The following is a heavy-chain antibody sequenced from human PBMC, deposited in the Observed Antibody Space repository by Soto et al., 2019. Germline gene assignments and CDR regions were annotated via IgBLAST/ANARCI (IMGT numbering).Heavy chain of an antibody. D-gene: IGHD1-26*01. CDR3: ARGDRGAFVR. CDR2: IHSDGSST. J-gene: IGHJ3*01. Sequence: PGGSLRLSCAASGFTFSYYWMHWVRQAPGQGLVWVSRIHSDGSSTTYADSVKGRFTISRDNGRNMMWLQMNSLRAEDMAVYYCARGDRGAFVRWGKGTMVTVSS. V-gene: IGHV3-74*01. CDR1: GFTFSYYW.